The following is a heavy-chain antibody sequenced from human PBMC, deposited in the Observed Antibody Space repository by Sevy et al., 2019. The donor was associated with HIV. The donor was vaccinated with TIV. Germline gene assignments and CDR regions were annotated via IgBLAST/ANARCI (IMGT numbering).Heavy chain of an antibody. CDR3: GKEGGGEGGDH. D-gene: IGHD2-21*01. Sequence: GGSLRLSCAASGFSFSSYGMHWVRQAPGKGLEWMSFIQYDGSNKDYADSVKGRFTISRDKSKNTLYLQMNGLRVEDTAVFYCGKEGGGEGGDHWGQGTLVTVSS. CDR2: IQYDGSNK. J-gene: IGHJ4*02. CDR1: GFSFSSYG. V-gene: IGHV3-30*02.